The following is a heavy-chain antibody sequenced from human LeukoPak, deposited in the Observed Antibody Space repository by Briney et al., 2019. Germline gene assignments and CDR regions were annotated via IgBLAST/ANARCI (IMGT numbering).Heavy chain of an antibody. CDR1: GFTVSSNY. CDR2: IYSGGST. D-gene: IGHD3-10*01. V-gene: IGHV3-53*01. CDR3: ARSPLRMVREAYFDY. J-gene: IGHJ4*02. Sequence: PGGSLRLSCAASGFTVSSNYMSWVRQAPGKGLEWVSVIYSGGSTYYADSVKGRFTISRDNSKNTLYLQMNSLRAGDTAVYYCARSPLRMVREAYFDYWGQGTLVTVSS.